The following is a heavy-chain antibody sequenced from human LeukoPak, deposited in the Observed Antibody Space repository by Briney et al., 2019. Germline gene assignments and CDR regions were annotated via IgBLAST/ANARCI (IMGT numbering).Heavy chain of an antibody. V-gene: IGHV3-48*01. CDR2: ISSSSSTL. CDR1: GFTFSSYS. CDR3: IRGTVGAPGNDY. D-gene: IGHD1-26*01. J-gene: IGHJ4*02. Sequence: GGSLRLSCAASGFTFSSYSMSWVRQAPGKGLEWVAYISSSSSTLHYADPVKGRFTISRDNAKNTLYLQMSSLRAEDTAVYYCIRGTVGAPGNDYWGQGTLVTVSS.